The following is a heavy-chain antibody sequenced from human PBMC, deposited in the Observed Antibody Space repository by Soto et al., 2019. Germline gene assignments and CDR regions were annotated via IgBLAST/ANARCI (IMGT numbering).Heavy chain of an antibody. Sequence: SVKVSCQASGDTFNRYAISWVRKAPGQGLEWMGGIIPTFGTTNYVQKFQGRVTITADESTSTAYMELSSLRSEDTAVYYCASTSDSSGWYVDHYGMDVWGQGTTVTVSS. D-gene: IGHD6-19*01. CDR1: GDTFNRYA. J-gene: IGHJ6*02. CDR3: ASTSDSSGWYVDHYGMDV. V-gene: IGHV1-69*13. CDR2: IIPTFGTT.